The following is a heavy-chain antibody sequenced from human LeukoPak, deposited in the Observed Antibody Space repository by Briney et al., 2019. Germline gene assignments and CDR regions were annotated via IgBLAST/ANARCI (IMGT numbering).Heavy chain of an antibody. Sequence: ASVKVSCKASGGTFSSYTISWVRQAPGQGLEWMGRIIPILGIANYAQKFQGRVTITVDKSTSTAYMELSSLRSEDTAVYYCARDGHDSSGYVYWGQGTLVTVSS. CDR2: IIPILGIA. CDR1: GGTFSSYT. V-gene: IGHV1-69*04. J-gene: IGHJ4*02. CDR3: ARDGHDSSGYVY. D-gene: IGHD3-22*01.